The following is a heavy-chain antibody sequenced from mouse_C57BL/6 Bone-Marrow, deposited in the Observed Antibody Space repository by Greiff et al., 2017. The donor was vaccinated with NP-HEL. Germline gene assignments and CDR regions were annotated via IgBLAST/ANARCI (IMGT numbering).Heavy chain of an antibody. J-gene: IGHJ3*01. CDR3: GSTYDYVVDWFAY. CDR1: GFTFSSYG. D-gene: IGHD2-4*01. V-gene: IGHV5-6*01. CDR2: ISSGGSYT. Sequence: EVKLVESGGDLVKPGGSLKLSCAASGFTFSSYGMSWVRQTPDKRLEWVATISSGGSYTYYPDSVKGRFTLSRDNAKNTLYLQLSSLKSEDTVRYYCGSTYDYVVDWFAYWGQGTLVTVSA.